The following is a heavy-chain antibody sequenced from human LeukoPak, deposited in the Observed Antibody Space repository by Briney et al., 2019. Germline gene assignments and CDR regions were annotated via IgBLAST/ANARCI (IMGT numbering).Heavy chain of an antibody. V-gene: IGHV3-23*01. CDR1: GFTFSSYA. Sequence: GGSLRLSCAASGFTFSSYAMSWVRQAPGKGLEWVSAISGSGGSTYYADSVKGRFTISRNNSKNTLYLQMNSLRAEDTAVYYCAKVPGITGTNWFDPWGQGTLVTVSS. CDR2: ISGSGGST. J-gene: IGHJ5*02. D-gene: IGHD1-7*01. CDR3: AKVPGITGTNWFDP.